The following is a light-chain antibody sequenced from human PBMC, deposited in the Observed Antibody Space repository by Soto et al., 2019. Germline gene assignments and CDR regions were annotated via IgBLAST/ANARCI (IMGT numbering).Light chain of an antibody. CDR1: FXDVGGYNY. J-gene: IGLJ1*01. CDR2: DVY. CDR3: SSYAGDYTYV. Sequence: QSVLTQPRSVSGSPGQSVTISCSGSFXDVGGYNYVSWYQQHPGKAPKLMIYDVYKRPSGVPDRFSGSKSGTTASLTISGLQAEDEADYYCSSYAGDYTYVFGIGTKLTVL. V-gene: IGLV2-11*01.